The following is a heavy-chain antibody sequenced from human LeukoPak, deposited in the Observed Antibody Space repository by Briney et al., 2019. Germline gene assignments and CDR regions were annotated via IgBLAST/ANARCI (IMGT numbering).Heavy chain of an antibody. J-gene: IGHJ4*02. V-gene: IGHV3-21*01. CDR3: AREPPYCGGDCPLDY. CDR2: ISSSSSYI. D-gene: IGHD2-21*01. CDR1: GFTFSSYS. Sequence: PGGSLRLSCAASGFTFSSYSMNWVRQAPGKGLEWVSSISSSSSYIYYADSVKGRFTISRDNAKNSLYLQMNSLRAEDTAVYYCAREPPYCGGDCPLDYWGQGTLVTVSS.